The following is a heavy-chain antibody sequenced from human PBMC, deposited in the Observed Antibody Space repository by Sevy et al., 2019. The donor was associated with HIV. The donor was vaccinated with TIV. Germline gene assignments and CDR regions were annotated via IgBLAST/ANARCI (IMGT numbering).Heavy chain of an antibody. D-gene: IGHD3-16*01. CDR2: IKGDGSDK. V-gene: IGHV3-7*01. CDR3: AHETFGRFES. CDR1: GFTFSANW. Sequence: GGSLRLSCAASGFTFSANWMNWVRQAPGKGLEWVANIKGDGSDKHYVDSVDGRFTISRDNAKNLLYLQMNSLRVEDTAVYYCAHETFGRFESWGQRTLVTVSS. J-gene: IGHJ4*02.